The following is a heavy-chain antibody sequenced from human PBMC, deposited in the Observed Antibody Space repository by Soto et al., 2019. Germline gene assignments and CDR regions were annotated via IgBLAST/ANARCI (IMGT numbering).Heavy chain of an antibody. Sequence: ASVKVSCKASGYTFTSYGISWVRQAPGQGLEWMGWISAYNGNTNYAQKLQGRVTMTTDTSTNTAYMELRCLRSDDTAVYYCARGNYDILTGYNAFDIWGQGTMVTVS. J-gene: IGHJ3*02. CDR3: ARGNYDILTGYNAFDI. CDR1: GYTFTSYG. CDR2: ISAYNGNT. V-gene: IGHV1-18*01. D-gene: IGHD3-9*01.